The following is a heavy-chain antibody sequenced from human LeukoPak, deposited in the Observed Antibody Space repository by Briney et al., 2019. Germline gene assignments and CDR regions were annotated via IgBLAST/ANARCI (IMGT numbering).Heavy chain of an antibody. CDR2: IYPGHSDT. D-gene: IGHD6-19*01. Sequence: GESLKISCKGSGYSFTSYWIGWLRQMPGKGLEGMGIIYPGHSDTRYSPSFQGQVTISADKSISTAYLQWSSLKASDTAMYYCARPKQWLSHDAFDIWGQGTMVTVSS. CDR3: ARPKQWLSHDAFDI. CDR1: GYSFTSYW. V-gene: IGHV5-51*01. J-gene: IGHJ3*02.